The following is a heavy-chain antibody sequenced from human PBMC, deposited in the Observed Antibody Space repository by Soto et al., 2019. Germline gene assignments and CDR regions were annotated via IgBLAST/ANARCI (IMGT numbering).Heavy chain of an antibody. Sequence: KPSETLSLTCTVSGGSISSYYWSWIRQPPGKGLEWIGYIYYSGSTNYNPSLKSRVTISVDTSKNQFSLKLSSVTAADTAVYYCARAQYYDFWSGYLNWFDPWGQGTLVTVSS. D-gene: IGHD3-3*01. CDR3: ARAQYYDFWSGYLNWFDP. CDR1: GGSISSYY. J-gene: IGHJ5*02. V-gene: IGHV4-59*01. CDR2: IYYSGST.